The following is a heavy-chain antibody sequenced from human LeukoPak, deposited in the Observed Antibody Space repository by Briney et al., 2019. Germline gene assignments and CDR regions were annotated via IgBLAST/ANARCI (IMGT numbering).Heavy chain of an antibody. D-gene: IGHD3-22*01. J-gene: IGHJ4*02. CDR2: INSGGTTT. Sequence: RGSLGLSCAAFGFAFNTYTMNWARQSPGKGPELVASINSGGTTTHYADSVKGRFTISSDNAQNVLYLQMDGLRADDAAVYYCLRGDSRDFWGQGTLVTVSS. CDR3: LRGDSRDF. CDR1: GFAFNTYT. V-gene: IGHV3-21*06.